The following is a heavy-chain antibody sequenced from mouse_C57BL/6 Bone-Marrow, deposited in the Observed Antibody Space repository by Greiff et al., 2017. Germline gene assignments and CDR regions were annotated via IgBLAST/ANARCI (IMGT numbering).Heavy chain of an antibody. J-gene: IGHJ4*01. V-gene: IGHV1-59*01. CDR2: IDPSDSYT. Sequence: VQLQQPGAELVRPGTSVKLSCKASGYTFTSYWMHWVKQRPGQGLEWIGVIDPSDSYTNYNQKFKGKATLTVDTSSSTAYMQHSSLTSEDSAVYYCARWDYGEWYYAMDYWGQGTSVTVSS. CDR3: ARWDYGEWYYAMDY. CDR1: GYTFTSYW. D-gene: IGHD2-4*01.